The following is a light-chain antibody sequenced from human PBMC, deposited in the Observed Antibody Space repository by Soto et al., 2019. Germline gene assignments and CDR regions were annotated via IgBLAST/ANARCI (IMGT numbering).Light chain of an antibody. CDR1: HSVRSN. J-gene: IGKJ2*01. CDR3: QQYNKWPPYT. Sequence: EMVMTQSPATLSVSPGERATLSCRASHSVRSNLAWYQQKPGQAPRLLIYGASTRATGIPARFSGSGSGTEFTLTISSLQSEDFAVYYCQQYNKWPPYTFGQGTKLEIK. CDR2: GAS. V-gene: IGKV3-15*01.